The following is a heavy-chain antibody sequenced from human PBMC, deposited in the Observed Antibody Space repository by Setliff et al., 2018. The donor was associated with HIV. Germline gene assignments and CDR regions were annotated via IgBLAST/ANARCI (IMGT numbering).Heavy chain of an antibody. CDR3: AAGPDYYYYYMDV. CDR2: IVVGSGNT. V-gene: IGHV1-58*02. CDR1: GFTFTTSA. J-gene: IGHJ6*03. Sequence: KVSCKASGFTFTTSAMQWVRQARGQRLEWIGWIVVGSGNTNYAQKFQERVTITRDMSTSTAYMELSSLRSEDTAVYYCAAGPDYYYYYMDVWGKGTTVTVSS.